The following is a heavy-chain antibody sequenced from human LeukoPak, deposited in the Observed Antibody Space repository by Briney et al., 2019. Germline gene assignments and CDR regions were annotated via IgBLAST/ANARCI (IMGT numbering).Heavy chain of an antibody. CDR3: ARSRSLYQLRIDY. V-gene: IGHV1-69*05. J-gene: IGHJ4*02. D-gene: IGHD2-2*01. Sequence: ASVKVSCKASGGTFSSYAISWVRQAPGQGLEWMGGIIPIFGTANYAQKFQGRVTITTDESTSTAYMELSSLRSEDTAVYYCARSRSLYQLRIDYWGQGTLVTVSS. CDR2: IIPIFGTA. CDR1: GGTFSSYA.